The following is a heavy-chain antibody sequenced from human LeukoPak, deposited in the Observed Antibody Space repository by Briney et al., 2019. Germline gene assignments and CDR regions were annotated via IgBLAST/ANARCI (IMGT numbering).Heavy chain of an antibody. CDR2: ISSSSSYI. V-gene: IGHV3-21*01. D-gene: IGHD2-21*02. Sequence: GGSLRLSCAASGFTFSSYAMSWVRQAPGKGLEWVSSISSSSSYIYYADSVKGRFTISRDNAKNSLYLQMNSLRAEDTAVYYCARDQAGYCGGDCYKQFDYWGQGTLVTVSS. J-gene: IGHJ4*02. CDR3: ARDQAGYCGGDCYKQFDY. CDR1: GFTFSSYA.